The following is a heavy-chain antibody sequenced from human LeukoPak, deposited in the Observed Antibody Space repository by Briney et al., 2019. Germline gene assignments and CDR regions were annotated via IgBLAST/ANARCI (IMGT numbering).Heavy chain of an antibody. Sequence: PSETLSLTCTVSGGSISSSSYYWGWIRQPPGKGLEWIGSIYYSGSTYYNPSLKSRVTISVDTSKNQFSLKLSSVTAADTAVYYCARRVAYGEDAFDIWGQGTMVTVSS. CDR1: GGSISSSSYY. CDR3: ARRVAYGEDAFDI. D-gene: IGHD4-17*01. V-gene: IGHV4-39*01. CDR2: IYYSGST. J-gene: IGHJ3*02.